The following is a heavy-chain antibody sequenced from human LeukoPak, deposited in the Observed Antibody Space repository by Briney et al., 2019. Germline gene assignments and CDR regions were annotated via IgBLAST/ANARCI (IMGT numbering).Heavy chain of an antibody. D-gene: IGHD2-15*01. CDR1: GGSISSYY. CDR3: ARAGYCCGGSCYSFDY. J-gene: IGHJ4*02. V-gene: IGHV4-4*07. CDR2: IYTSGST. Sequence: SETLSLTCTVSGGSISSYYWSWIRQPAGKGLEWIGRIYTSGSTNYNPSLKSRVTMSVDTSKNQFSLKLSSVTAADTAVYYCARAGYCCGGSCYSFDYWGQGTLVTVSS.